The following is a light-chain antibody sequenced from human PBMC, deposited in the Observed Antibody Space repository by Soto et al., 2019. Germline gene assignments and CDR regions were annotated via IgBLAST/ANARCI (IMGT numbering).Light chain of an antibody. J-gene: IGLJ1*01. CDR2: EVV. V-gene: IGLV2-8*01. CDR1: KNDVGFYDF. Sequence: QSVLTQPPSASGSPGQSVTISCTGTKNDVGFYDFVSWYQHHPGKAPRLIIYEVVQRHSGVPDRFSGSKSGNTASLTVSGLQAADEADYFCKSYAGSNTYVFGSGTKVTVL. CDR3: KSYAGSNTYV.